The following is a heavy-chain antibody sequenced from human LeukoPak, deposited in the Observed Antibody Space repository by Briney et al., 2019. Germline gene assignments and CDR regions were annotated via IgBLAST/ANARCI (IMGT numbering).Heavy chain of an antibody. Sequence: SQTLSLTCAVSGGSISSSDYSWTWIRQPPGKGLEWIGYIYRSDNSYYNPSLKTRVTMSVDKSKNQLSLKLSSVTAADTAVYYCARLLPAAGYWYFDLWGRGTLVSVSS. CDR3: ARLLPAAGYWYFDL. J-gene: IGHJ2*01. CDR1: GGSISSSDYS. CDR2: IYRSDNS. D-gene: IGHD6-13*01. V-gene: IGHV4-30-2*01.